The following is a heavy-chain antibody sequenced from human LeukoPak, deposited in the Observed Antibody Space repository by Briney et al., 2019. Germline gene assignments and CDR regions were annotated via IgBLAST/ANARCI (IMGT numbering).Heavy chain of an antibody. D-gene: IGHD6-13*01. Sequence: GGSLRLSCAASGFTFSSYSMNWVRQAPGKELEWVSSISSSSSYIYYADSVKGRFTISRDNAKNSLYLQMNSLRAEDTAVYYCARDSSLYSSSWYDYYYGMDVWGQGTTVTVSS. J-gene: IGHJ6*02. CDR1: GFTFSSYS. CDR3: ARDSSLYSSSWYDYYYGMDV. CDR2: ISSSSSYI. V-gene: IGHV3-21*01.